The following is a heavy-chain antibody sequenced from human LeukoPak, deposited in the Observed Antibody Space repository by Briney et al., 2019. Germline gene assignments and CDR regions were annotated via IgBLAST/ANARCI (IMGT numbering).Heavy chain of an antibody. J-gene: IGHJ6*03. Sequence: GRSLRLSCAASGFTFDDYAMHWARQAPGKGLEWVSGISWNSGSIGYADSVKGRFSISRDNAKNSLYLQMNSLRAEDTAVYYCARALYRSSSSLPYYYYYMDVWGKGTTVTVSS. CDR2: ISWNSGSI. V-gene: IGHV3-9*01. CDR1: GFTFDDYA. CDR3: ARALYRSSSSLPYYYYYMDV. D-gene: IGHD6-6*01.